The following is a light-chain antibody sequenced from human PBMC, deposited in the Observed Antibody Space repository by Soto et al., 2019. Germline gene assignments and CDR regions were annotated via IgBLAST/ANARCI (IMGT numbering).Light chain of an antibody. CDR3: AAWDDSLNGHVL. CDR2: SNN. CDR1: SSNIGSNT. Sequence: QSVLTQPPSASGTPGQRVTISCSGSSSNIGSNTVNWYQQLPGTAPKLLIYSNNQRPSGVPDRFSGSKSGTSASLAISGLQSEDEADYYCAAWDDSLNGHVLFGGGTKVTVL. J-gene: IGLJ2*01. V-gene: IGLV1-44*01.